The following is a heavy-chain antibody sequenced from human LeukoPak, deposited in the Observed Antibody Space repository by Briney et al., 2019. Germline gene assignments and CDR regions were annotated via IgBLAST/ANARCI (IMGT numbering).Heavy chain of an antibody. CDR2: INPNSGGT. V-gene: IGHV1-2*02. D-gene: IGHD6-13*01. Sequence: GASVKVSCKASGYTFTSYGISWVRQAPGQGLEWMGWINPNSGGTNYAQKFQGRVTMTRDTSISTAYMELSSLRSEDTAVCYCARGRGSSSWYRTNWFDPWGQGTLVTVSS. J-gene: IGHJ5*02. CDR1: GYTFTSYG. CDR3: ARGRGSSSWYRTNWFDP.